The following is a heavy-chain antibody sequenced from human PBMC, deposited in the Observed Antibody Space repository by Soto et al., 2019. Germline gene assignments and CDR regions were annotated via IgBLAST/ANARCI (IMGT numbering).Heavy chain of an antibody. CDR3: ARLADY. J-gene: IGHJ4*02. CDR2: IYDRGSI. Sequence: SETLSLTCTVSGGSISTFYWSWIRQPPGKGLEWIGHIYDRGSIKYNPSLKSRVTISVDTSKNQFSLKLTSVTAADTAVYYCARLADYWDQGILVTVAS. CDR1: GGSISTFY. V-gene: IGHV4-59*08.